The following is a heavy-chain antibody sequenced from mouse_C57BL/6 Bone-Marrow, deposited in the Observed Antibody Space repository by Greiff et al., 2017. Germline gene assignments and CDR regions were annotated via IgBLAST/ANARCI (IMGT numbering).Heavy chain of an antibody. Sequence: VQLQQSGPELVKPGASVKLSCKASGYTFTSYDINWVKQRPGQGLEWIGWIYPRDGSTKYNEKFKGKATLTVDTSSSTAYMELHSLTSEDSAVYFCARGGGPLGKNFDYWGQGTTLTVSS. CDR1: GYTFTSYD. D-gene: IGHD2-10*02. J-gene: IGHJ2*01. CDR3: ARGGGPLGKNFDY. CDR2: IYPRDGST. V-gene: IGHV1-85*01.